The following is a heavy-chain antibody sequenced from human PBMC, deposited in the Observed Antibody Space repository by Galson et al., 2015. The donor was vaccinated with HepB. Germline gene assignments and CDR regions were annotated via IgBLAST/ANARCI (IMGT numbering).Heavy chain of an antibody. V-gene: IGHV3-64*01. CDR3: AALGWSGSQLWDV. D-gene: IGHD3-3*01. CDR2: ISSNGGST. CDR1: GFTFSSYA. J-gene: IGHJ6*02. Sequence: SLRLSCAASGFTFSSYAMHWVRQAPGKGLEYVSAISSNGGSTYYAKSVKGRFTISRDNSKNTLYLQMGSLRAEDMAVYYCAALGWSGSQLWDVWGQGTTVTVSS.